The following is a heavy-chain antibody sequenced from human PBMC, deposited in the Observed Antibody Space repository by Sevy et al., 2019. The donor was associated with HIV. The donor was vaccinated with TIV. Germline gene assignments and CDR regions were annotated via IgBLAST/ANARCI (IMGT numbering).Heavy chain of an antibody. V-gene: IGHV3-48*01. Sequence: GGSLRLSCEASGFSLSDYSITWVRRAPGKGLEWVSYISGSGGTIYYADSVKGRFTISRDNDKNSVYLQLNSLRGDDTAVYFCTRDPWSRFPGNYPAHYFDLWGQGTQVTVSS. CDR1: GFSLSDYS. J-gene: IGHJ4*02. CDR2: ISGSGGTI. CDR3: TRDPWSRFPGNYPAHYFDL. D-gene: IGHD1-7*01.